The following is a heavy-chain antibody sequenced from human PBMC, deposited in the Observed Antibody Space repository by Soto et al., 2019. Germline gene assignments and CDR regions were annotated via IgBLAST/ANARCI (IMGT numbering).Heavy chain of an antibody. J-gene: IGHJ6*02. CDR1: GGTFSSYA. V-gene: IGHV1-69*13. Sequence: GASVKVSCKASGGTFSSYAISWVRQAPGQGLEWMGGIIPIFGTANYAQKFQGRVTITADESTSTAYMELSSLRSEDMAVYYCATGYYYYGMDVWGQGTTVTVSS. CDR3: ATGYYYYGMDV. CDR2: IIPIFGTA.